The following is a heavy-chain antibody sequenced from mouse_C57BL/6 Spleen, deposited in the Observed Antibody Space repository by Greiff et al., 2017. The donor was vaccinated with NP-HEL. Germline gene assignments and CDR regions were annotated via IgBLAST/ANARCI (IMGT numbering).Heavy chain of an antibody. CDR2: FYPGSGSI. V-gene: IGHV1-62-2*01. Sequence: QVHVKQSGAELVKPGASVKLSCKASGYTFTEYTIHWVKQRSGQGLEWIGWFYPGSGSIKYNEKFKDKATLTADKSSSTVYMELSRLTSEDSAVYFCARHEDKDYGSSHWYFDVWGTGTTVTVSS. CDR1: GYTFTEYT. J-gene: IGHJ1*03. D-gene: IGHD1-1*01. CDR3: ARHEDKDYGSSHWYFDV.